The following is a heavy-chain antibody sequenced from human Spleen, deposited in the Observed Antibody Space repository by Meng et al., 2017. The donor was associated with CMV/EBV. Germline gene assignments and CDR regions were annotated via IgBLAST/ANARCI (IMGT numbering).Heavy chain of an antibody. CDR1: GGTFSSYA. J-gene: IGHJ4*02. CDR2: IIPIFGTA. Sequence: SVKVSCKASGGTFSSYAISWVRQAPGPGLEWMGGIIPIFGTANYAQKFQGRVTITTDASTSIAYMELRRLRSEDTAVYYCASQRGSYHTSFDYWGLGTLVTVSS. V-gene: IGHV1-69*05. CDR3: ASQRGSYHTSFDY. D-gene: IGHD1-26*01.